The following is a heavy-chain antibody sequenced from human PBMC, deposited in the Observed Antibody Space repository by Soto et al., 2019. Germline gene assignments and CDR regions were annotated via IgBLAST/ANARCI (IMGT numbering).Heavy chain of an antibody. CDR3: ARPSTRYCSGGSCDDPLEYNWFDP. CDR2: ISSSSSYI. V-gene: IGHV3-21*01. Sequence: PGGSLRLSCAASGFTFSSYSMNWVRQAPGKGLEWVSSISSSSSYIYYADSVKGRFTISRDNAKNSLNLQMNSLRAEDTAVYYCARPSTRYCSGGSCDDPLEYNWFDPWGQGTLVTVSS. CDR1: GFTFSSYS. J-gene: IGHJ5*02. D-gene: IGHD2-15*01.